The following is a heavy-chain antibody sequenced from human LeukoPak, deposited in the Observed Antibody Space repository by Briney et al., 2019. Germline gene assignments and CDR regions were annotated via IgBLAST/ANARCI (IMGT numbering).Heavy chain of an antibody. V-gene: IGHV4-38-2*02. D-gene: IGHD1-26*01. CDR2: IYGSGTT. J-gene: IGHJ4*02. Sequence: SETLSLTCTVSGYSISSGHFWSWIRQPPGKGLEWIGSIYGSGTTYYDPPVRSRVSISADTSKNHFCLELSSVTAADTAVYYCASVGGGTPYWGEGTLVTVSS. CDR3: ASVGGGTPY. CDR1: GYSISSGHF.